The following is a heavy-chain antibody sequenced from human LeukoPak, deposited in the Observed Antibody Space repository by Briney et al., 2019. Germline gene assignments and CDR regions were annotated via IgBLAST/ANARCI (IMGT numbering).Heavy chain of an antibody. CDR2: ISYDGGNK. Sequence: GGSLRLSCAASGFTFSSYGMHWVRQAPGKGLEWVAVISYDGGNKYYADSVKGRFTISRDNSKNTLYLQMNSLRAEDTAVYYCAKEYYYDSSGYYLGYYYGMDVWGQGTTVTVPS. CDR3: AKEYYYDSSGYYLGYYYGMDV. V-gene: IGHV3-30*18. J-gene: IGHJ6*02. CDR1: GFTFSSYG. D-gene: IGHD3-22*01.